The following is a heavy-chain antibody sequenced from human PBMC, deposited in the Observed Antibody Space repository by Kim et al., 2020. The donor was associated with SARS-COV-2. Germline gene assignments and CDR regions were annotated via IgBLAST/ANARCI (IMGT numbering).Heavy chain of an antibody. J-gene: IGHJ4*02. CDR3: VRTGSGSYYTIDY. V-gene: IGHV4-39*07. Sequence: YYNPSLKSRVTISVDTSKNQCSLKLSSVTAADTAVYYCVRTGSGSYYTIDYWGQGTLVTVSS. D-gene: IGHD3-10*01.